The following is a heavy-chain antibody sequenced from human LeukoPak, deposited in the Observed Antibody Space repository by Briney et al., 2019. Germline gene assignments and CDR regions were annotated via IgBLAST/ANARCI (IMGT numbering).Heavy chain of an antibody. V-gene: IGHV1-2*04. D-gene: IGHD5-18*01. CDR3: AREGSYGINWFDP. J-gene: IGHJ5*02. CDR2: INPNSGGT. CDR1: GYTFTGYY. Sequence: ASVKVSCKASGYTFTGYYMHWVRQAPGQGLEWMGWINPNSGGTNYAQKFQGWVTMTMDTSISTAYMELSRLRSDDTAVYYCAREGSYGINWFDPWGQGTLVTVSS.